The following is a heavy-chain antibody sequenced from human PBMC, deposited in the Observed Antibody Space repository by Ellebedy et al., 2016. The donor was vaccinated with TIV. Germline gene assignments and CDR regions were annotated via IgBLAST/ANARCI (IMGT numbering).Heavy chain of an antibody. J-gene: IGHJ4*02. D-gene: IGHD3-16*01. CDR3: ARDRGEAGASDY. CDR2: INAYNGDT. CDR1: GYTFTSYG. Sequence: AASVMVSCKASGYTFTSYGISWVRQAPGQGLEWMGWINAYNGDTNYAQKLQGRVTITTDTSTSTAYMELRSLRSDDTAVYYCARDRGEAGASDYWGQGTLVTVSS. V-gene: IGHV1-18*04.